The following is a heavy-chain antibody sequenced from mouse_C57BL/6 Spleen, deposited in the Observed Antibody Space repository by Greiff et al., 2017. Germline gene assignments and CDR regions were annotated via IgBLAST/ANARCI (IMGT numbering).Heavy chain of an antibody. Sequence: EVQLQQSGPELVKPGASVKISCKASGYTFTDYYMNWVKQSHGKSLEWIGDINPNNGGTSYNQKFKGKATLTVDKSSSTAYMELRSLTSDDSAVYYCARRRGYGYGYAMGYWGQGTSVTVSS. D-gene: IGHD2-2*01. J-gene: IGHJ4*01. CDR1: GYTFTDYY. V-gene: IGHV1-26*01. CDR2: INPNNGGT. CDR3: ARRRGYGYGYAMGY.